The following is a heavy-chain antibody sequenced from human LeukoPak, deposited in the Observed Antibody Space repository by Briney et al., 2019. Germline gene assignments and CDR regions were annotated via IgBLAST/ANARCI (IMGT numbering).Heavy chain of an antibody. CDR1: GFTFSNCW. CDR3: AKDRSKKVVVAATSLDY. D-gene: IGHD2-15*01. J-gene: IGHJ4*02. V-gene: IGHV3-74*01. CDR2: INTDGITT. Sequence: PGGSLRLSCAASGFTFSNCWMHWVRQVPGKGLVWVSLINTDGITTSYADSVKGRFTISRDNAKNTLYLQMNSLRAEDTAVYYCAKDRSKKVVVAATSLDYWGQGILVIVSS.